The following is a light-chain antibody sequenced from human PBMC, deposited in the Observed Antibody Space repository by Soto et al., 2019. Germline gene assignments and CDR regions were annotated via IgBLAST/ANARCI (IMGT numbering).Light chain of an antibody. V-gene: IGKV3-15*01. J-gene: IGKJ2*01. Sequence: EVVMTQSPATLSVSPGERVTFSCRASQSVTTNLAWYQHKPGQSPRLLISGASTGASGIPPRFSGSGSGTEFTLTISCLQSEDFATYYCQQYYSYPYTFGQGTKLEIK. CDR2: GAS. CDR1: QSVTTN. CDR3: QQYYSYPYT.